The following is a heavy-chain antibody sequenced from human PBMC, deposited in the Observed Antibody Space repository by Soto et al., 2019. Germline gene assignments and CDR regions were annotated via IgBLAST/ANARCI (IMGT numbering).Heavy chain of an antibody. CDR2: IYYTGHT. CDR3: ARGSQLERDALDI. CDR1: GVSINSGGYY. V-gene: IGHV4-31*03. Sequence: QVQLQESGPGLVKPSQTLSLTCSVSGVSINSGGYYWSWIRHHPGKGLEGIGYIYYTGHTFYNPSLKSRVAMSLDTSKNQFSLKLSSVTAADTAVYYCARGSQLERDALDIWGQGTRVTVSS. J-gene: IGHJ3*02. D-gene: IGHD1-1*01.